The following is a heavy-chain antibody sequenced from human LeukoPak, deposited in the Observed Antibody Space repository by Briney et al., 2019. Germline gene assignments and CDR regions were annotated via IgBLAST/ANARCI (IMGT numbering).Heavy chain of an antibody. CDR3: ARGSGSYVYYYYYMDV. CDR1: GYTFTSYD. V-gene: IGHV1-8*01. CDR2: MNPNSGNT. D-gene: IGHD3-10*01. Sequence: ASVKVSCKASGYTFTSYDINWVRQATGQGLEWMGWMNPNSGNTGYAQKFQGRVTMTRNTSISTAYMELSSLRSEDTAVYYCARGSGSYVYYYYYMDVWGKGTTVTISS. J-gene: IGHJ6*03.